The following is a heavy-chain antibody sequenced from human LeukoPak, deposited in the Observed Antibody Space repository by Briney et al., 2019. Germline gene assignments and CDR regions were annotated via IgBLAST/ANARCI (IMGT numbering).Heavy chain of an antibody. CDR2: FDPEDGET. J-gene: IGHJ3*02. CDR3: ATNVVVISSDAFDI. D-gene: IGHD3-22*01. V-gene: IGHV1-24*01. CDR1: GYTLTELS. Sequence: GASVKVSCKVSGYTLTELSMHWVRQAPGKGLEWMGGFDPEDGETIYARKFQGRVTMTEDTSTDTAYMELSSLRSEDTAVYYCATNVVVISSDAFDIWGQGTMVTVSS.